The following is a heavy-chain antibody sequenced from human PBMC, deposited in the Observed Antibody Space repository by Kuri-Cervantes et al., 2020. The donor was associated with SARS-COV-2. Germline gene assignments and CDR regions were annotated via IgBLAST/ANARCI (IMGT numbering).Heavy chain of an antibody. D-gene: IGHD3-22*01. CDR3: ARGGGLYYYDSGNWFDP. CDR2: ISSSSSYI. Sequence: LSLTCAASRFTFSSYSMNWVRQAPGKGLEWVSSISSSSSYIYYADSVKGRFTISRDNAKNSLYLQMNSLRAEDTAVYYCARGGGLYYYDSGNWFDPWGQGTLVTVSS. V-gene: IGHV3-21*01. CDR1: RFTFSSYS. J-gene: IGHJ5*02.